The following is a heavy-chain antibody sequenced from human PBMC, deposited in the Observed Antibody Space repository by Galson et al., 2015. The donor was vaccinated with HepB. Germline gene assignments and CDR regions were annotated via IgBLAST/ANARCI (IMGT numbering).Heavy chain of an antibody. V-gene: IGHV3-23*01. D-gene: IGHD4-11*01. CDR3: AKDLGYDYSKGNWFDP. J-gene: IGHJ5*02. Sequence: SLRLSCAASGFTFSSYAMSWVRQAPGKGLEWVSAISGSGGSTYYADSVKGRFTISRDNSKNTLYLQMNSLRAEDTAVYYCAKDLGYDYSKGNWFDPWGQGTLVTVSS. CDR2: ISGSGGST. CDR1: GFTFSSYA.